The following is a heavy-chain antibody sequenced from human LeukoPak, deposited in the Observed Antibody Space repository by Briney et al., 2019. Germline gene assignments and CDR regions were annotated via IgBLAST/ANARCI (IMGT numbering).Heavy chain of an antibody. D-gene: IGHD3-3*01. Sequence: PSQTLSLTCTVSGGSISSGGYYWSWIRQPPGKGLEWIGYIYHSGSTYYNPSLKSRVTISVDRSKNQFSLKLSSVTAADTAVYYCARDNRRAKLRFLEWAFSMDVWGKGTTVTVSS. CDR1: GGSISSGGYY. CDR3: ARDNRRAKLRFLEWAFSMDV. J-gene: IGHJ6*03. V-gene: IGHV4-30-2*01. CDR2: IYHSGST.